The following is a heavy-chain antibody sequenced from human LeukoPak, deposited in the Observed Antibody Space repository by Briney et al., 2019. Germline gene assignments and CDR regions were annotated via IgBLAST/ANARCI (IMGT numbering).Heavy chain of an antibody. CDR1: GGTFSSYA. D-gene: IGHD3-9*01. Sequence: SVKVSCKASGGTFSSYAISWVQQAPGQGLEWMGGIIPIFGTANYAQKFQGRVTITTDESTSTAYMELSSLRSEDTAVYYCVRDLTGLPDYWGQGTLVTVSS. CDR3: VRDLTGLPDY. V-gene: IGHV1-69*05. J-gene: IGHJ4*02. CDR2: IIPIFGTA.